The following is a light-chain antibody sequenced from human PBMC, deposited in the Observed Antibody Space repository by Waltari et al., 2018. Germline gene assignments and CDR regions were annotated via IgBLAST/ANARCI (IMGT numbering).Light chain of an antibody. CDR1: QSISSS. J-gene: IGKJ2*01. CDR2: GTS. V-gene: IGKV3-15*01. Sequence: EIVMTQSPATLSVSPGERATLSCRASQSISSSLAWYQQKPGQAPRLLIYGTSTRATGIPARFSGSGSGTEFTFAISSLQVEDFAVYYCQQYHNWPPYTFGQGTKLEIK. CDR3: QQYHNWPPYT.